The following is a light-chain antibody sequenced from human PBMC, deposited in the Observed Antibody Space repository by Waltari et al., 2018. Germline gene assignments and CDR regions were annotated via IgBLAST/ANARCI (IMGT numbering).Light chain of an antibody. J-gene: IGLJ3*02. CDR3: HVWDANTVM. V-gene: IGLV3-21*02. CDR1: NIGSRS. Sequence: SSVLTQAPSVSVAPGQTATVPRGGDNIGSRSVHWYQQQPGRAPVLVVYLDSDRPSGIPERFSGSKSGNAATLTISRVEAGDEADYYCHVWDANTVMFGGGTKLTVL. CDR2: LDS.